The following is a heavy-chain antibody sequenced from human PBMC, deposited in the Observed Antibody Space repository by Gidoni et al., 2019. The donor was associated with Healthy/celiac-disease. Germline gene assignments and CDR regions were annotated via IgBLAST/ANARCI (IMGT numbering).Heavy chain of an antibody. J-gene: IGHJ6*02. CDR3: ARDGQPVTTTGGMDV. CDR2: IWYDGSNK. V-gene: IGHV3-33*01. CDR1: GFTFTSYG. D-gene: IGHD1-1*01. Sequence: QVQLVESGGGVVQPGRSLRLSCAASGFTFTSYGMHWVRQAPGKGLGWVAVIWYDGSNKYYADSVKGRFTISRDNSKNTLYLQMNSLRAEDTAVYYCARDGQPVTTTGGMDVWGQGTTVTVSS.